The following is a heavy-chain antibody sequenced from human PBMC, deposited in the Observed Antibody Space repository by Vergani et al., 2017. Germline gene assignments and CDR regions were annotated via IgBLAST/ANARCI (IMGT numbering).Heavy chain of an antibody. CDR2: IYYSGST. Sequence: QLQLQESGPGLVKPSATLSLTCSVSGASIRSSNYYWCWIRQPPGKGLEWIASIYYSGSTYYNPSLKSRVTISVDTSKNQFSLKLSSVTAADTAVYFCARHSTVEWLVKLGWIDPWGQGMRVTVSS. J-gene: IGHJ5*02. CDR3: ARHSTVEWLVKLGWIDP. CDR1: GASIRSSNYY. D-gene: IGHD6-19*01. V-gene: IGHV4-39*01.